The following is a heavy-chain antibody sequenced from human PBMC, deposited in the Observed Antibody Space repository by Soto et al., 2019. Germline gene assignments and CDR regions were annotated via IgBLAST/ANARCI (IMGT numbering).Heavy chain of an antibody. D-gene: IGHD1-26*01. CDR3: TLDRGYSGSYFGWFDS. J-gene: IGHJ5*01. CDR2: IIPILDMA. Sequence: SVKVSCKASGGTFSSYSITWVRQAPGQGLEWVGRIIPILDMANYAQKLQGRVTITADKSTNTAYMELSSLRSEDTAVYYCTLDRGYSGSYFGWFDSWGQGTLVTVSS. CDR1: GGTFSSYS. V-gene: IGHV1-69*02.